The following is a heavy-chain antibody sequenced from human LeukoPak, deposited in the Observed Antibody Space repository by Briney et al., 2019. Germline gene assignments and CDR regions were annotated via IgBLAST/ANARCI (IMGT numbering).Heavy chain of an antibody. CDR2: ISSTVITT. Sequence: TGGSLRLSCAASGFTFTDYYMSWIRQAPGKGLEWVSYISSTVITTYYADSVKGRFTISRDNAKNSLYLQMNSLRAEDTAVYYCVRSVYNWNDVDYWGQGTLVTVSS. CDR1: GFTFTDYY. CDR3: VRSVYNWNDVDY. V-gene: IGHV3-11*01. D-gene: IGHD1-20*01. J-gene: IGHJ4*02.